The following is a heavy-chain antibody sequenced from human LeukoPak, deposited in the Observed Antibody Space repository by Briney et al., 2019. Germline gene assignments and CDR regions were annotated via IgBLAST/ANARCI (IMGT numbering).Heavy chain of an antibody. CDR3: ARDGGDYYGSGNTYYMDV. V-gene: IGHV1-46*01. D-gene: IGHD3-10*01. Sequence: GASVKVSCKASGGTFSSYAISWVRQAPGQGLEWMGIINPSGGSTSYAQKFQGRVTMTRDTSTSTVYMELSSLRSEDTAVYYCARDGGDYYGSGNTYYMDVWGKGTTVTISS. CDR1: GGTFSSYA. CDR2: INPSGGST. J-gene: IGHJ6*03.